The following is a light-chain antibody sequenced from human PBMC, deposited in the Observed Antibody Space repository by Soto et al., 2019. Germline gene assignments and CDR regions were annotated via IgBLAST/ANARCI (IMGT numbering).Light chain of an antibody. V-gene: IGLV2-23*02. CDR2: EVT. CDR3: CSYASSTTYVI. Sequence: QSALTQPASVSGSPGQSITISCTGTNSDVGRYNLVSWYQQRPGQAPQVLIYEVTKRPSGVSDRFSGSKSGNTASLTISGLQDEDEGEYFCCSYASSTTYVIFGGGTKLTVL. J-gene: IGLJ2*01. CDR1: NSDVGRYNL.